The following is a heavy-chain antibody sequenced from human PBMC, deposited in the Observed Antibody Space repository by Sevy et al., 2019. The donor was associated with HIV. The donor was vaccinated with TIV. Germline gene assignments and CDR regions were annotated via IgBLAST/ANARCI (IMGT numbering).Heavy chain of an antibody. CDR2: ISADSGNS. J-gene: IGHJ4*02. Sequence: ASVKVSCKASGYPFSSYGISWVRQAPGQGLEWMGWISADSGNSNYAQNLQGRVTMTTDTSTSTACIELRILRFDDTAVYYCARDLGGYGGNSIDYWGQGTLVTVSS. CDR1: GYPFSSYG. V-gene: IGHV1-18*01. CDR3: ARDLGGYGGNSIDY. D-gene: IGHD2-21*02.